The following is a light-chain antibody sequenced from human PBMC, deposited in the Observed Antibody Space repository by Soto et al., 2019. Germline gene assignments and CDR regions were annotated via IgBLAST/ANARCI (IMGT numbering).Light chain of an antibody. CDR1: QSINIY. J-gene: IGKJ4*01. CDR2: KAS. CDR3: QQYNSYSLT. Sequence: DIQMTQSPSSLSASVGDSVTITCRASQSINIYLSWYQQKPGKAPKLLIYKASSLESGVPSRFSGSGSGTEFTLTISSLQPDDFATYYCQQYNSYSLTFGGGTKVDIK. V-gene: IGKV1-5*03.